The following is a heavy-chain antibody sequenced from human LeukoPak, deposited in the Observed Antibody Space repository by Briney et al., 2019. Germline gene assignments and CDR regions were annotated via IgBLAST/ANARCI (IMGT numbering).Heavy chain of an antibody. J-gene: IGHJ4*02. CDR1: VFSFTNYW. CDR2: IYPGDSDT. D-gene: IGHD3-10*01. CDR3: ARSIKETSGGPLDY. Sequence: GESLKISCKASVFSFTNYWIAWVHQKPGEGLEWMGNIYPGDSDTRYNPSFQGQVTISADKSISTAYLQWSSLKVSDTAMYYCARSIKETSGGPLDYWGQGTLVTVSS. V-gene: IGHV5-51*07.